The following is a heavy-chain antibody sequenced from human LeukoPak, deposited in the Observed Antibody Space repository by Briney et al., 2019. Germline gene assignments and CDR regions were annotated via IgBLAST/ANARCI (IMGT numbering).Heavy chain of an antibody. Sequence: PSETLSLTCTVSGGSISSGDYYWSWIRQPPGKGLEWIGYIYYSGSTYYNPSLKSRVTISVDTPKNQFSLKLSSVTAADTAVYYCARTAIRERKYCSSTSCYTGRYYFDYWGQGTLVTVSS. CDR1: GGSISSGDYY. D-gene: IGHD2-2*02. J-gene: IGHJ4*02. CDR2: IYYSGST. V-gene: IGHV4-30-4*08. CDR3: ARTAIRERKYCSSTSCYTGRYYFDY.